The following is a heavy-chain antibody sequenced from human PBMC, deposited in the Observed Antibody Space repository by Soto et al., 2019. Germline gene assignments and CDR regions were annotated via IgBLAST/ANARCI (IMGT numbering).Heavy chain of an antibody. Sequence: SQTLSLTCTVSGGSISSYYWSWIRQPPGKGLEWIGYIYYSGSTNYNPSLKGRVTISVDTSKNQFSLKLNSMTAADTAVYYCARHNYGSGSTYFDYWGQGTLVTVSS. V-gene: IGHV4-59*08. D-gene: IGHD3-10*01. CDR3: ARHNYGSGSTYFDY. CDR1: GGSISSYY. CDR2: IYYSGST. J-gene: IGHJ4*02.